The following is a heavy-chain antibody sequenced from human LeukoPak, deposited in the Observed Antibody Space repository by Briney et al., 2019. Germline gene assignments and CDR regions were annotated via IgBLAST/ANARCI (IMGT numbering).Heavy chain of an antibody. CDR1: GFTFDDYA. CDR3: AKSPGSGSYYPLDH. D-gene: IGHD3-10*01. CDR2: ISWNSGSI. Sequence: AGGSLRLSCAASGFTFDDYAMHWVRQAPGKGLEWVSGISWNSGSIVYADSVKGRFPISRENAKNSLYLQMNSLRAADTALYYCAKSPGSGSYYPLDHWGQGTLVTVSS. J-gene: IGHJ4*02. V-gene: IGHV3-9*01.